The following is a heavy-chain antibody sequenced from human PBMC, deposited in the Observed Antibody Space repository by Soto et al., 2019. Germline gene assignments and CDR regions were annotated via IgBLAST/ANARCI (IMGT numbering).Heavy chain of an antibody. CDR3: ARPQYSNYDHYYFDY. V-gene: IGHV4-39*01. Sequence: QLQLQESGPGLVKPSETLSLTCTVSGGSISSSSYYWGWIRQPPGKGLEWIGSIYYSGSTYYNPSLKSRVTISVDTSKNQFSLKLSSATAADTAVYYCARPQYSNYDHYYFDYWGQGTLVTVSS. CDR1: GGSISSSSYY. D-gene: IGHD4-4*01. J-gene: IGHJ4*02. CDR2: IYYSGST.